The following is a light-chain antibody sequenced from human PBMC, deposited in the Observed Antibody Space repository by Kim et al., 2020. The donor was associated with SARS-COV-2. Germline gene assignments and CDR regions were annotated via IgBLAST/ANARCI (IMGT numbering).Light chain of an antibody. CDR1: QGITNC. J-gene: IGKJ1*01. CDR3: QKYNSDPWT. V-gene: IGKV1-27*01. Sequence: DIQMTQSPSFLSVSVGDRVTITCRASQGITNCLAWYQQKPEKVPQPLIYAASGLQTGVPSRFSGSGSGTDFTLTINSLQPEDVATYYCQKYNSDPWTFGQGTKVDIK. CDR2: AAS.